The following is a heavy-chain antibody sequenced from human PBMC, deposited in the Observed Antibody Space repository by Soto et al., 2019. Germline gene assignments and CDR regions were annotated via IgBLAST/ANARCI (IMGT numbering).Heavy chain of an antibody. V-gene: IGHV4-31*03. Sequence: PSETLSLTCTVSGGSISSGGYYWSWIRQHPGKGLEWIGYIYYSGSTCYNPSLKSRVTISVDTSKNQFSLKLSSVTAADTAVYYCASFVSGSYHPYNWFDPWGQGTLVTVSS. CDR2: IYYSGST. J-gene: IGHJ5*02. CDR1: GGSISSGGYY. CDR3: ASFVSGSYHPYNWFDP. D-gene: IGHD1-26*01.